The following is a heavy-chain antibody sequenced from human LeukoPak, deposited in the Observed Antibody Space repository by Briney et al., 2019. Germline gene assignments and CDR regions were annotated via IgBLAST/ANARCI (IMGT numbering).Heavy chain of an antibody. Sequence: GGSLRLSCAASGFTVSGNYMTWVRQAPGKGLEWVSSISARGISTYYADSVKGRFTISRDNSKNTLYLQTNSLRGDDIGVYYCAKSFDFSNGHSPILTPFDSWGQGTLVSVSS. V-gene: IGHV3-23*01. CDR1: GFTVSGNY. CDR2: ISARGIST. CDR3: AKSFDFSNGHSPILTPFDS. J-gene: IGHJ4*02. D-gene: IGHD3-3*01.